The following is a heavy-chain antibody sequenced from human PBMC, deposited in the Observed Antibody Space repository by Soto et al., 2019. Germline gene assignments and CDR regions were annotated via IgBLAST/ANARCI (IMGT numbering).Heavy chain of an antibody. J-gene: IGHJ4*02. V-gene: IGHV3-23*01. Sequence: GGSLRLSCAASGFTLSIFAMSWVRQPPGKGREWVSGFLGSVPPTSYTSSRTGYFTISRDNSKNTLYLQMNSLRADYTAVYYCSKDRAGETRGRFDSWGQGTLVTVSS. CDR3: SKDRAGETRGRFDS. D-gene: IGHD3-16*01. CDR2: FLGSVPPT. CDR1: GFTLSIFA.